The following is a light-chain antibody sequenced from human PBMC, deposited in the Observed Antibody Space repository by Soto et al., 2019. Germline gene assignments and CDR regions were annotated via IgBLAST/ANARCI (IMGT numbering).Light chain of an antibody. CDR3: QQYNNWSPLT. J-gene: IGKJ4*01. Sequence: EIVMTQSPATLSVSPGQRATLSCRASQSVSSNFAWYQQKPGQAPRLLIYGASTRATGIPARFSGSGSGTEFTLTLSSLESEDFAVYYCQQYNNWSPLTVGGGTKVEIK. CDR1: QSVSSN. CDR2: GAS. V-gene: IGKV3-15*01.